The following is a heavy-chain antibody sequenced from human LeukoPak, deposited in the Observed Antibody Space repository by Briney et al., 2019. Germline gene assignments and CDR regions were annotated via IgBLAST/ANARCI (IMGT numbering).Heavy chain of an antibody. CDR2: IYYSGST. CDR1: GDSISSTSYY. D-gene: IGHD1-26*01. V-gene: IGHV4-39*01. CDR3: ARQARELLFNY. Sequence: SETLSLTCTVSGDSISSTSYYWGWIRQPPGKELEWIGTIYYSGSTFYNPSLKSRVTISADTSKNQFSLKLSSVTAADTAVYYCARQARELLFNYWGQGPLVTVSS. J-gene: IGHJ4*02.